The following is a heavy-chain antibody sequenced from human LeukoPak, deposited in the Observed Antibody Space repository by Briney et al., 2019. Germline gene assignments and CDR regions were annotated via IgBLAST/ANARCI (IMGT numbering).Heavy chain of an antibody. V-gene: IGHV3-30*02. J-gene: IGHJ5*02. CDR3: AKDRGYSYGYPAS. Sequence: PGGSLRLSCAASGFTFSSYGMHWVRQAPGKGLEWVAFIRYDGSNKYYANSVKGRFTISRDNSKNTLYLQMNSLRAEDTAVYYCAKDRGYSYGYPASWGQGTLVTVSS. CDR1: GFTFSSYG. D-gene: IGHD5-18*01. CDR2: IRYDGSNK.